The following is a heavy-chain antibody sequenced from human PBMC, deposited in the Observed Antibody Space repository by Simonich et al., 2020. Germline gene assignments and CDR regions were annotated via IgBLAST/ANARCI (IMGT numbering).Heavy chain of an antibody. J-gene: IGHJ3*02. V-gene: IGHV1-2*02. Sequence: QVQLVQSGAEVKKPGASVKVSCKASGYTFTGYYMHWVRQAPGQGLDGMGWINPNSGGTNYSQKFQGRVTMTRDTSISTAYMELSRLRSDDTAVYYCARDPVVPAAIRNAFDIWGQGTMVTVSS. CDR2: INPNSGGT. CDR3: ARDPVVPAAIRNAFDI. D-gene: IGHD2-2*01. CDR1: GYTFTGYY.